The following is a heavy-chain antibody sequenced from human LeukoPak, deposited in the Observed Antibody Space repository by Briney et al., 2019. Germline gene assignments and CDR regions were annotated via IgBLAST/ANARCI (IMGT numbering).Heavy chain of an antibody. V-gene: IGHV4-4*09. D-gene: IGHD6-6*01. CDR3: ARLCIRSSSSADY. Sequence: ASETLSLTGTVSGGSISSYYWSWIRQPPGKGLEWIGYIYTSGSTNYNPSLKSRVTISVDTSKNQFSLKLSSVTAADTALYYCARLCIRSSSSADYWGQGTLVTVSS. CDR2: IYTSGST. J-gene: IGHJ4*02. CDR1: GGSISSYY.